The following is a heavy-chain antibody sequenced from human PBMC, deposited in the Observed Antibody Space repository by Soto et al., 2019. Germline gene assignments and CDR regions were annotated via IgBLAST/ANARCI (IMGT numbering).Heavy chain of an antibody. CDR2: ITSGSSTI. V-gene: IGHV3-48*02. D-gene: IGHD6-13*01. Sequence: EVQLVESGGGLVQPGGSLRLSCVASGFTFSTYSMNWVRQAPGKGLEWVSYITSGSSTIFYADTVKGRFTMSRDNAKNSLYLQMNSLRDEDTAVYYCARDNGEAGSVDPWGRGIQVTVSS. CDR3: ARDNGEAGSVDP. J-gene: IGHJ5*02. CDR1: GFTFSTYS.